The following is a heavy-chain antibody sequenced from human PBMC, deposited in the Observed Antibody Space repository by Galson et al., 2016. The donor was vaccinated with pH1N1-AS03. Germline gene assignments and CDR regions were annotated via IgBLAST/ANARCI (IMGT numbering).Heavy chain of an antibody. Sequence: ETLSLTCTVSGGSVSGYYWSWIRQPPGKGLEWIGYIYYKGSTTYAPSLKSRVTISVDTSKNHFSLKLTSVTAADTAVYYCARVTGFYQISALNIWGQGTMVTVSS. CDR2: IYYKGST. J-gene: IGHJ3*02. CDR1: GGSVSGYY. V-gene: IGHV4-59*02. D-gene: IGHD2-2*01. CDR3: ARVTGFYQISALNI.